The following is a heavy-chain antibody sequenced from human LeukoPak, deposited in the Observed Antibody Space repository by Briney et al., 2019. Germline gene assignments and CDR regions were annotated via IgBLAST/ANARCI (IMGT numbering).Heavy chain of an antibody. CDR3: ARGGIVVVPAATNWFDP. D-gene: IGHD2-2*01. J-gene: IGHJ5*02. CDR2: NYHSGST. V-gene: IGHV4-38-2*02. CDR1: GYSISCGHY. Sequence: SETLSLTCTVSGYSISCGHYLGWVRHPPGKGLEWIESNYHSGSTYCNPPLKSRVTISVDTSKNQFSLKLSSVTAADAAVYYCARGGIVVVPAATNWFDPWGQGTLVTVSS.